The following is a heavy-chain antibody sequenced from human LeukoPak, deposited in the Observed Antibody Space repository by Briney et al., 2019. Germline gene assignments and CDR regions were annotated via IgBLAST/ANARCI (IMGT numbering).Heavy chain of an antibody. D-gene: IGHD5-18*01. V-gene: IGHV4-39*07. CDR1: GGSISSSSYY. CDR2: IYYSGST. CDR3: ARTRGYLFDY. Sequence: SETLSLTCTVSGGSISSSSYYWGWIRQPPGKGLEWIGSIYYSGSTYYNPSLKSRVTISVDTSKNQFSLKLSSVTAADTAVYYCARTRGYLFDYWGQGTLVTVSS. J-gene: IGHJ4*02.